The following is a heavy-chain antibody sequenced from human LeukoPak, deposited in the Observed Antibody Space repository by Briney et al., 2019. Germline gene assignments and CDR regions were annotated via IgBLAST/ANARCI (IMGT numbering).Heavy chain of an antibody. CDR1: GFTFSHYG. V-gene: IGHV3-33*06. J-gene: IGHJ4*02. D-gene: IGHD4-11*01. Sequence: GGSLRLSCAAAGFTFSHYGMHWVRQAPGKGLEWVAVIWSDGTNQYCGDSVKGRFTISRDDSGNTVYLQMNSLRPEDTGVYYCAKDAQRGFDYSNSLEYWGQGTPVTVST. CDR2: IWSDGTNQ. CDR3: AKDAQRGFDYSNSLEY.